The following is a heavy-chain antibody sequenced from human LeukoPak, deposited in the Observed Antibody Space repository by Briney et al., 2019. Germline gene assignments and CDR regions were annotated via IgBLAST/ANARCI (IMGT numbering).Heavy chain of an antibody. CDR2: ISAYNGNT. D-gene: IGHD3-10*01. CDR3: ARDYYGSGSYYQLGY. Sequence: GASVKVSCKASGYTFTGYYMHWVRQAPGQGLEWMGWISAYNGNTHYAQNLQGRVTMTTDTSTSTAYMELRTLRSDDTAVYYCARDYYGSGSYYQLGYWGQGTLVTVSS. V-gene: IGHV1-18*04. J-gene: IGHJ4*02. CDR1: GYTFTGYY.